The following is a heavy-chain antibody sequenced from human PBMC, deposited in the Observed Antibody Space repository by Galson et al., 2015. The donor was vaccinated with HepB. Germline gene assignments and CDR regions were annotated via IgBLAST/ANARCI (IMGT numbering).Heavy chain of an antibody. V-gene: IGHV3-23*01. CDR2: ISGSGGST. CDR1: GFSFSSYA. Sequence: SLRLSCAASGFSFSSYAMTWVRQAPGRGLEWVSGISGSGGSTYYADSVKGRFTISRDNSKNTLYLQMNSLRAEDTAVYYCAKESDLFDYWGQGALVTVSS. J-gene: IGHJ4*02. CDR3: AKESDLFDY.